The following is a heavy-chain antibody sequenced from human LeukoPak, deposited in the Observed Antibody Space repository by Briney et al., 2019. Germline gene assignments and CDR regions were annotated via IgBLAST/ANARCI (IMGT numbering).Heavy chain of an antibody. D-gene: IGHD1-1*01. CDR3: ARGTTFDY. CDR2: INHSGST. Sequence: SETLSLTWDVYGGSFCGAGWSWSRRPARKGLEWIGEINHSGSTNYNPSLKSRVTISVDTSKNQFSLKLSSVTAADTAVYYCARGTTFDYWGQGTLVTVSS. J-gene: IGHJ4*02. V-gene: IGHV4-34*01. CDR1: GGSFCGAG.